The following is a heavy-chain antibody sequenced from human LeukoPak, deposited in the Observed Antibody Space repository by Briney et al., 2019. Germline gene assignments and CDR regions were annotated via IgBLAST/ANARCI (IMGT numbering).Heavy chain of an antibody. J-gene: IGHJ5*02. CDR1: GLTFSDFW. Sequence: GGSLRLSCTASGLTFSDFWMGWVRQAPGKGLEWVATINQGEGEKYYVDSVKGRFTISRDNAKSTLYLQLSSLRAEDTAVYFCVPPRVARGLLEGGFGPWGQGTLVTVSS. D-gene: IGHD1-14*01. CDR3: VPPRVARGLLEGGFGP. V-gene: IGHV3-7*01. CDR2: INQGEGEK.